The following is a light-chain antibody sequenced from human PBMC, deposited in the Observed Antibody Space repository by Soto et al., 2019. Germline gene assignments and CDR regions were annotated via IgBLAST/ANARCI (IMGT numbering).Light chain of an antibody. J-gene: IGKJ2*01. V-gene: IGKV3-20*01. Sequence: EIVLTQSPGTLSLSPGERATLSCRASQSVSSSYLAWYQQKPGQAPRLLIYGASNRATGIPDRFSGSGSGTDSTLTVSRLEPEDFAVYYCQQFDTPYSFGQGTKLEI. CDR1: QSVSSSY. CDR2: GAS. CDR3: QQFDTPYS.